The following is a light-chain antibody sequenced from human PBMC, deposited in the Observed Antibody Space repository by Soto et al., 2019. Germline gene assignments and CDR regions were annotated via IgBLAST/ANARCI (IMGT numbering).Light chain of an antibody. J-gene: IGKJ3*01. Sequence: EIVLTQSPGTLSLSPGERATLPCRASQSVSSSYLAWYQQKPGQAPRLLIYGASTRATGIPDRFSGSGSGTDFAITISRLEPEDFSVYYCQHYGTSPRLFTFGPGTKVDLK. V-gene: IGKV3-20*01. CDR3: QHYGTSPRLFT. CDR1: QSVSSSY. CDR2: GAS.